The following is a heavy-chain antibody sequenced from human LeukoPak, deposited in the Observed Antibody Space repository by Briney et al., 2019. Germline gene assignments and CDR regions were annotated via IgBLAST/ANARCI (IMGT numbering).Heavy chain of an antibody. CDR3: ARDRRWMYNWFDP. Sequence: ASVKVSCKASGYTFTGYYMHWVRQAPGQGLEWMGRINPNSGGTNYAQKFQGRVTMTRDTSISTAYMELSRLRSDDTAVYYCARDRRWMYNWFDPWGQGTLVTVSS. D-gene: IGHD4-23*01. J-gene: IGHJ5*02. V-gene: IGHV1-2*06. CDR1: GYTFTGYY. CDR2: INPNSGGT.